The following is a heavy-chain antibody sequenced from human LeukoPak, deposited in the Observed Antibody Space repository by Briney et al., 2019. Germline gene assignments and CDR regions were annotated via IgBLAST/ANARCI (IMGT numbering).Heavy chain of an antibody. V-gene: IGHV3-33*01. CDR3: ARDLRTGRYFDY. CDR1: GFTFSSYV. CDR2: IWYDSTNK. D-gene: IGHD7-27*01. J-gene: IGHJ4*02. Sequence: RPGRSLRLSCAASGFTFSSYVMHWVRQAPGKGLEWVATIWYDSTNKYYGDSVKGRFTISRDNSKNTLYLQMNSLRAEDTAVYYCARDLRTGRYFDYWGQGTLVTVSS.